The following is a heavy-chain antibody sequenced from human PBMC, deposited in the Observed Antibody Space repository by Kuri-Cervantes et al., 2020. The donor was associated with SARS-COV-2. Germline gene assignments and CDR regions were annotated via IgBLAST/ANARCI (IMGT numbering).Heavy chain of an antibody. CDR2: ISRSSSTI. Sequence: LSLTCAASGFTFSDYNMNWVRQAPRKGLEWVSYISRSSSTIYYADSVKGRFTSSRDNAKNSLYLQMNSLRAEDTAVYYCARVSCSNASCYADYWGQGTLVTVSS. D-gene: IGHD2-2*01. V-gene: IGHV3-48*01. CDR1: GFTFSDYN. J-gene: IGHJ4*02. CDR3: ARVSCSNASCYADY.